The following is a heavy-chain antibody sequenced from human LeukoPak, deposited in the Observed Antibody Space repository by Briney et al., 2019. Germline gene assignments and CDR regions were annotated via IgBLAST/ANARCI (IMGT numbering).Heavy chain of an antibody. V-gene: IGHV3-23*01. D-gene: IGHD2-2*01. CDR2: ITDRGSNT. J-gene: IGHJ4*01. CDR1: GPTLSNSA. CDR3: ATVGGACASSNCYAYFDY. Sequence: GGSLRLSCVVSGPTLSNSAMTWVRQAPGKGLEYISIITDRGSNTFYADSVKGRFTISRDTSINTLFLQMSSLGVDDTAVYYCATVGGACASSNCYAYFDYWGQGTLVTVSS.